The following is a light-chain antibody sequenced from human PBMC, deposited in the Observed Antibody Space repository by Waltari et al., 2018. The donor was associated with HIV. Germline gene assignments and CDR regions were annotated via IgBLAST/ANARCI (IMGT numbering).Light chain of an antibody. Sequence: QSVLTQPPSASGTPGQRVTISCSGSPSNIGSNTVNWYQQLPGTAPKLLFYSDNQRPSGVPDRFSGSKSGTSASLAISGLQSEDEADYYCAAWDDSLNGWVFGGGTKLTVL. CDR2: SDN. V-gene: IGLV1-44*01. CDR1: PSNIGSNT. CDR3: AAWDDSLNGWV. J-gene: IGLJ3*02.